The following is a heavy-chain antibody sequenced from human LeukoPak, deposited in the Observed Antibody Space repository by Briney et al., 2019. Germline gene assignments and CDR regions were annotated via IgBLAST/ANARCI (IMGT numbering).Heavy chain of an antibody. J-gene: IGHJ4*02. V-gene: IGHV4-39*07. CDR1: GGSISSGSYY. D-gene: IGHD2-8*01. CDR3: ARGYCTNAVCSLGPTQA. CDR2: IYYSGST. Sequence: SETLSLTCTVSGGSISSGSYYWGWIRQLPGKGLEWIGSIYYSGSTYYNPSLKSRVTISVDTSKNQFSLKLSSVTAADTAVYYCARGYCTNAVCSLGPTQAWGQGTLVTVSS.